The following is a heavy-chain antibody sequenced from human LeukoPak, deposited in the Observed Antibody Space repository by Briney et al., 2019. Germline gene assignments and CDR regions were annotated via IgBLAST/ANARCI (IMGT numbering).Heavy chain of an antibody. D-gene: IGHD2-8*01. CDR3: ARDLGYCTNGVCHTRFDY. V-gene: IGHV1-2*06. CDR1: GYTFTGYY. CDR2: INPNSGGT. Sequence: ASVKVSCKASGYTFTGYYMHWVRQAPGQGLEWMGRINPNSGGTNYAQKFQGRVTMTRDTSISTAYMELSRLRSDDTAVYYCARDLGYCTNGVCHTRFDYWGQGTLVAVSS. J-gene: IGHJ4*02.